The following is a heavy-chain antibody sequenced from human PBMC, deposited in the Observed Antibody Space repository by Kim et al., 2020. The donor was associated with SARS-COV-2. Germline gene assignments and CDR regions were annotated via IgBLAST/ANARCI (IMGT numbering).Heavy chain of an antibody. J-gene: IGHJ6*01. Sequence: GGSLRLSCAASGFTFSTYGMSWVRQAPGKGLEAVSGISNSGGNTYATDSVKGRFSISRDNSRNTLYLQMNSLRAEDTAIYYCARSQTGSYHNFMEVWVQG. CDR3: ARSQTGSYHNFMEV. CDR1: GFTFSTYG. CDR2: ISNSGGNT. D-gene: IGHD1-26*01. V-gene: IGHV3-23*01.